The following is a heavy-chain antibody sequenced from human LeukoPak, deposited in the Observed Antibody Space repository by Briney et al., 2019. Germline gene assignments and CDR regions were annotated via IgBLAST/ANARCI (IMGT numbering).Heavy chain of an antibody. V-gene: IGHV3-48*03. CDR2: ISSSGSTI. Sequence: GGSLRLSCEDSGFTFRSYEMNWVRQAPGKGLEWVSYISSSGSTIYYADSVKGRFTISRDNAKNSLYLQMNSLRAEDTAVYYCAELGITMIGGVWGKGTTVTISS. D-gene: IGHD3-10*02. CDR1: GFTFRSYE. CDR3: AELGITMIGGV. J-gene: IGHJ6*04.